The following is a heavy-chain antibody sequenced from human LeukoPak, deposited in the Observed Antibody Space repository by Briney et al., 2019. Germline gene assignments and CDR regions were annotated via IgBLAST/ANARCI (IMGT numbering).Heavy chain of an antibody. V-gene: IGHV1-24*01. D-gene: IGHD1-1*01. Sequence: ASVKVSCKVSGYTLTELSMHWVRQAPGKGLEWMGGFGPEDGETIYAQKFQGRVTMTEDTSTDTAYMELSSLRSEDTAVYYCATADNWNPTGGYGMDVWGKGTTVTVSS. J-gene: IGHJ6*04. CDR2: FGPEDGET. CDR3: ATADNWNPTGGYGMDV. CDR1: GYTLTELS.